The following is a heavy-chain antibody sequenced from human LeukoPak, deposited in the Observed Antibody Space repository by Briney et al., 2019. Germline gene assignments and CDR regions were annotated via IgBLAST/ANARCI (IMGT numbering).Heavy chain of an antibody. Sequence: SQTLSLTCTVSGGSISSGDNYGSWVRQFPGKGLEWIGYIYHSGSAYYHPSLKSRVTISVDTSKNQFSLKLSSVTAADRAVYYCARANYGSGQYFHQWGQGTLVTVSS. CDR3: ARANYGSGQYFHQ. CDR1: GGSISSGDNY. CDR2: IYHSGSA. V-gene: IGHV4-31*03. D-gene: IGHD3-10*01. J-gene: IGHJ1*01.